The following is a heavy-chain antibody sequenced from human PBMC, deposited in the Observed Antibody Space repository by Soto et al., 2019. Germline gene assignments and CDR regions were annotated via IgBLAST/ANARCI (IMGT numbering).Heavy chain of an antibody. V-gene: IGHV4-59*01. J-gene: IGHJ4*02. Sequence: SETLSLTCTVSGGSISGSYWSWIRQSPGKGLEWLGYVYYTGSTNYSPSLRSRVSISVDTSKNEFSLRLSSVTAADTAVYFCARSVAVPGAHIDYWGQGTQVTVSS. CDR2: VYYTGST. CDR3: ARSVAVPGAHIDY. D-gene: IGHD6-19*01. CDR1: GGSISGSY.